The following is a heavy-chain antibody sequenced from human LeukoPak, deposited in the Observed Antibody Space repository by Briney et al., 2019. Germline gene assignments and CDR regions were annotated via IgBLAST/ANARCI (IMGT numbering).Heavy chain of an antibody. Sequence: PGGSLRLSCAASGFTFSSYWMSWVRQAPGKGLEWVANIKQDGSEKYYMDSVKGRFTISRDNAKNSLYLQMNSLRAEDTAVYYCARDKGDSGWLNYYYYYGMDVWGQGTTVTVSS. CDR3: ARDKGDSGWLNYYYYYGMDV. CDR2: IKQDGSEK. D-gene: IGHD6-19*01. J-gene: IGHJ6*02. CDR1: GFTFSSYW. V-gene: IGHV3-7*01.